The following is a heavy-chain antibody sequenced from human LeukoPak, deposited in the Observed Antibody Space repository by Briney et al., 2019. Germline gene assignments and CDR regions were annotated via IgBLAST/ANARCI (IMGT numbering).Heavy chain of an antibody. CDR1: GFTFSSYW. Sequence: GGSLRLSCAASGFTFSSYWMSWVRQAPGKGLEWVANIKQDGSEKYYVDSVKGRFTISRDNAKHSLYLQMNSLRAEDTAVYYCARVFGYDSSGWFDYWGQGTLVTVSS. J-gene: IGHJ4*02. CDR3: ARVFGYDSSGWFDY. D-gene: IGHD3-22*01. CDR2: IKQDGSEK. V-gene: IGHV3-7*01.